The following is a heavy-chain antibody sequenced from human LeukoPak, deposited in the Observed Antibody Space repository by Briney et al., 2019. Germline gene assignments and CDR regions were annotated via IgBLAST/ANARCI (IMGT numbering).Heavy chain of an antibody. CDR1: GFTVSSNY. Sequence: GGSLRLSCAASGFTVSSNYMSWVRQAPGKGLEWVSLTYNDDDTYYVDSVRGRFTISRDISKNTLYLQMNSLRAGDTAVYYCARGYCSGSSCYPYYFDYWGQGTLVTVSS. V-gene: IGHV3-53*01. CDR2: TYNDDDT. D-gene: IGHD2-15*01. CDR3: ARGYCSGSSCYPYYFDY. J-gene: IGHJ4*02.